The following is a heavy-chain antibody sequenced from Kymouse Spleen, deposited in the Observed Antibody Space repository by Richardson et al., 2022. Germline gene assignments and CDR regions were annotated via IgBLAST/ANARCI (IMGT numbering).Heavy chain of an antibody. D-gene: IGHD6-13*01. J-gene: IGHJ4*02. CDR3: ARDRGAAAGTGLVDY. V-gene: IGHV3-33*01. CDR1: GFTFSSYG. CDR2: IWYDGSNK. Sequence: QVQLVESGGGVVQPGRSLRLSCAASGFTFSSYGMHWVRQAPGKGLEWVAVIWYDGSNKYYADSVKGRFTISRDNSKNTLYLQMNSLRAEDTAVYYCARDRGAAAGTGLVDYWGQGTLVTVSS.